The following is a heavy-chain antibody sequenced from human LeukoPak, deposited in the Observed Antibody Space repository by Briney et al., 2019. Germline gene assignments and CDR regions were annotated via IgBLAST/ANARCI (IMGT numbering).Heavy chain of an antibody. CDR1: GFTFSTYS. Sequence: PGESLRLSCAASGFTFSTYSMNWLRLVPGKGLEWVSSISPDSNYKYYVDSVKGRFTISRDNAKSSLYLQMNSLRAEDTAVYYCVRGGYRGFDYEYWGQGTLVTVSS. D-gene: IGHD5-12*01. CDR3: VRGGYRGFDYEY. V-gene: IGHV3-21*01. J-gene: IGHJ4*02. CDR2: ISPDSNYK.